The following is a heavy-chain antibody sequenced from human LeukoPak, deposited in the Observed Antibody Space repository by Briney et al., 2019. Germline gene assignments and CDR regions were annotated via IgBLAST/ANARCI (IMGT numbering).Heavy chain of an antibody. CDR1: GGSVSSGSYY. J-gene: IGHJ4*02. D-gene: IGHD4-17*01. V-gene: IGHV4-31*03. CDR2: IYYSGST. CDR3: ARRSVTTVDY. Sequence: SETLSLTCTVSGGSVSSGSYYWSWIRQHPGKGLEWIGYIYYSGSTYYNPSLKSRVTISVDTSKNQFSLKLSSVTAADMAVYYCARRSVTTVDYWGQGTLVTVSS.